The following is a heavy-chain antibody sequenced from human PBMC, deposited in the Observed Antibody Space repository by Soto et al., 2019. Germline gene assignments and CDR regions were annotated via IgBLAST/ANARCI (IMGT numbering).Heavy chain of an antibody. CDR3: AREERAAAGKDAFDI. D-gene: IGHD6-13*01. V-gene: IGHV4-59*01. CDR2: IYDTGISGYAPST. CDR1: GGSITSSY. Sequence: SETLSLTCTVSGGSITSSYWSWIRRPPGKGLEWIAYIYDTGISGYAPSTSYNPSLKSRVTMSVDTSKSQFSLKLTSVTAADTAVYYCAREERAAAGKDAFDIWGQGTMVTVSS. J-gene: IGHJ3*02.